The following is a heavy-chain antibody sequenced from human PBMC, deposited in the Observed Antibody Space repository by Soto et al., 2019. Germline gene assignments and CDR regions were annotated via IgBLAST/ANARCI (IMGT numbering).Heavy chain of an antibody. CDR3: ARTDYFDY. CDR2: VFHSGIT. CDR1: GYSISSGFF. J-gene: IGHJ4*02. V-gene: IGHV4-38-2*01. Sequence: SETLSLTCAVSGYSISSGFFWGWIRQPPGKGLEWIGSVFHSGITYYNPSLKSRVIISVDTSKNQFSLKLTSVTAADTAVYYCARTDYFDYWGQGTLVTVSS.